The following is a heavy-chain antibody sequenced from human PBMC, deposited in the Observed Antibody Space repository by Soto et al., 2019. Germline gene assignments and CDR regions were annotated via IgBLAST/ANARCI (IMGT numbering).Heavy chain of an antibody. CDR1: GFTFSSYW. D-gene: IGHD2-21*02. CDR2: IKQDGSEK. Sequence: GSLRLSCVASGFTFSSYWMSWVRQAPGKGLEWVANIKQDGSEKNYVDSVKGRFTISRDNAKNTLYLQMNSLRAEDTAVYYCAKILVTPPDFDYWGQGTLVTVSS. V-gene: IGHV3-7*01. CDR3: AKILVTPPDFDY. J-gene: IGHJ4*02.